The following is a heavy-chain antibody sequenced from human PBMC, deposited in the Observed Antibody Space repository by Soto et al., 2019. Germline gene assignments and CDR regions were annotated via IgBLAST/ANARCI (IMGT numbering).Heavy chain of an antibody. V-gene: IGHV3-33*01. CDR1: GFTFSSYG. Sequence: QVQLVESGGGVVQPGRSLRLSCAASGFTFSSYGMHWVRQAPGKGLEWVAVIWYDGSNKYYADSVKGRFTISRDNSKNTLYLQMHSLIAAGTAVYYCARESTGSYIRWFDPWGQGTLVTVSS. CDR3: ARESTGSYIRWFDP. D-gene: IGHD3-10*01. CDR2: IWYDGSNK. J-gene: IGHJ5*02.